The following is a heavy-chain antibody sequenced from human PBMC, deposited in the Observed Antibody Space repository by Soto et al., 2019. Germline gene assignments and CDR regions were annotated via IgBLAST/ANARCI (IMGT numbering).Heavy chain of an antibody. Sequence: WTWIRHRPGEGLEWFGYINHRGSLYYNPSLKSRVSMSVDTSKNQFSLSLSSVTAADTAVYYCARELPQRQGRNMDVWGQGTTVTVSS. D-gene: IGHD1-1*01. J-gene: IGHJ6*02. V-gene: IGHV4-31*02. CDR2: INHRGSL. CDR3: ARELPQRQGRNMDV.